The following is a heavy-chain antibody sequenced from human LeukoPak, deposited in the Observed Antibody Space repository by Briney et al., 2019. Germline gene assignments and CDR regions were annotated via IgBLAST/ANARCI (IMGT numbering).Heavy chain of an antibody. V-gene: IGHV3-21*04. D-gene: IGHD3-22*01. CDR2: ISSSSSYI. J-gene: IGHJ4*02. Sequence: PGGSLRLSCAASGFTFSSYSMNWVRQAPGKGLEWVSSISSSSSYIYYADSVKGRFTISRDNAKNSLYLQMNSLRAEDTAVYYCARDASYYYDSSGLYFDYWGQGTLVTVSS. CDR1: GFTFSSYS. CDR3: ARDASYYYDSSGLYFDY.